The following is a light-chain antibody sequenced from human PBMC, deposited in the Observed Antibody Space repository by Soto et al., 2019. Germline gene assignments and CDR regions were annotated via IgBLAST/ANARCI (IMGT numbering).Light chain of an antibody. Sequence: AIRMTQSPSSLSASTGDRVTITCRASQGISSYLAWYQQKPGKAPKLLIYAASTLQSGVPSRFSGSASGTDFTLTISCLQSEDYATQYCQQYYSYPRTFGQGTKVDIK. CDR3: QQYYSYPRT. CDR1: QGISSY. J-gene: IGKJ1*01. CDR2: AAS. V-gene: IGKV1-8*01.